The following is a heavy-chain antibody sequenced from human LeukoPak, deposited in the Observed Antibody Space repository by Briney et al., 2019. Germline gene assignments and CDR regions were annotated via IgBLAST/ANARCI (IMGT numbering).Heavy chain of an antibody. CDR3: ARDDSAYYDFWSGYYTEWFDP. CDR2: ISYNGSP. Sequence: PSETLSLTCTVSGGSISNSYWSWIRLSPGKGLEWIGYISYNGSPDYSPSLKSRVTLSVDTSKNQFSLKLSSVTAADTAVYYCARDDSAYYDFWSGYYTEWFDPWGQGTLVTVSS. CDR1: GGSISNSY. V-gene: IGHV4-59*12. J-gene: IGHJ5*02. D-gene: IGHD3-3*01.